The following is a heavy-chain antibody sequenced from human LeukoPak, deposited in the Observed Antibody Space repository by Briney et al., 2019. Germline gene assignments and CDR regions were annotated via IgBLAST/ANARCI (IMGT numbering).Heavy chain of an antibody. Sequence: ASVKVSCKASGGTFSSYAISWVRQAPGQGLEWMGRIIPILGIANYAQKFQGRVKITADKSTSTAYMELSSLRSEDTAVYYCARGPITMIVVVDSWFDPWGQGTLVAVSS. CDR1: GGTFSSYA. J-gene: IGHJ5*02. V-gene: IGHV1-69*04. CDR2: IIPILGIA. CDR3: ARGPITMIVVVDSWFDP. D-gene: IGHD3-22*01.